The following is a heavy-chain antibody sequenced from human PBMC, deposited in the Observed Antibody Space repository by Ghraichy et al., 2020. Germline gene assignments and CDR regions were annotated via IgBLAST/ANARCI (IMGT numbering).Heavy chain of an antibody. CDR1: GGSFSGYY. CDR3: ARGSMVLRYFENGNWFDP. J-gene: IGHJ5*02. Sequence: SETLSLTCAVYGGSFSGYYWSWIRQPPGKGLEWIGEINHSGSTNYNPSLKSRVTISVDTSKNQFSLKLSSVTAADTAVYYCARGSMVLRYFENGNWFDPWGQGTLVTVSS. V-gene: IGHV4-34*01. D-gene: IGHD3-9*01. CDR2: INHSGST.